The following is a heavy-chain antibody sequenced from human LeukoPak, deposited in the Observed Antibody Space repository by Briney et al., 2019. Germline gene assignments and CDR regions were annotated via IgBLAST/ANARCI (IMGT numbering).Heavy chain of an antibody. CDR2: IYYSGST. J-gene: IGHJ4*02. CDR1: GGSISSSSYY. CDR3: ARPLIRGDIITPYY. Sequence: SETLSLTCTVSGGSISSSSYYWGWIRQPPGKGLEWIGSIYYSGSTYYNPSLKSRVTISVDTSKNQFSLKLSSVTAADTAVYYCARPLIRGDIITPYYWGQGTLVTVSS. D-gene: IGHD3-10*01. V-gene: IGHV4-39*01.